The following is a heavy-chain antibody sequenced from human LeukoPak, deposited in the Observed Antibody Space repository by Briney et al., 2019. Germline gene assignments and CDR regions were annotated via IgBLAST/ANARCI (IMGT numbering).Heavy chain of an antibody. CDR1: GGTFSSYA. D-gene: IGHD5-18*01. J-gene: IGHJ4*02. V-gene: IGHV1-69*13. CDR2: IIPIFGTA. Sequence: ASVTVSCKASGGTFSSYAISWVRQAPGQGLEWMGGIIPIFGTANYAQKFQGRVTITADEPTTTAYMELSSLRSEDAAVYYCARGYSYGYYYWGQGTLVTVSS. CDR3: ARGYSYGYYY.